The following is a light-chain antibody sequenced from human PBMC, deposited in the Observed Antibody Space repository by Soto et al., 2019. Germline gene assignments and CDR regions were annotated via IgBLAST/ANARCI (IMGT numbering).Light chain of an antibody. J-gene: IGKJ3*01. Sequence: EIVLTQSPGTLSLSPGERATLSCRASQSVSSSYLAWYQQKPGQAPRLLIYGASSRATGIPDRFSGSGSGTDFTLTISRLEPEDFAVYYCHQYGGSPRTLGSGINVD. CDR3: HQYGGSPRT. CDR2: GAS. CDR1: QSVSSSY. V-gene: IGKV3-20*01.